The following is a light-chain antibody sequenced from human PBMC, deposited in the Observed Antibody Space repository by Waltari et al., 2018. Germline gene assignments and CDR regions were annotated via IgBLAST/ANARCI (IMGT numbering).Light chain of an antibody. V-gene: IGKV1-12*01. J-gene: IGKJ4*01. CDR3: HQTNSFPVT. CDR2: AAS. CDR1: QPISTW. Sequence: DIQMTQSPSSVSASVGDRVTITCRASQPISTWLAWYQQKPGTAPNLLIYAASNVQSVVPSRFSGSGSGTYFTLTIRSLQPEDFATYYCHQTNSFPVTFGGGTKVEIK.